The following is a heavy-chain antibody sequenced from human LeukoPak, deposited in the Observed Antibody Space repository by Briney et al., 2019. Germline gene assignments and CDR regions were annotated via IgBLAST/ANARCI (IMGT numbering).Heavy chain of an antibody. J-gene: IGHJ5*02. D-gene: IGHD6-19*01. CDR2: ISDSGGST. CDR1: GFTFSNYD. CDR3: AKDLSRAVAADWFDP. Sequence: PGGSLRLSCAASGFTFSNYDMSWVRQAPGKGLEWVSSISDSGGSTYYADSVKGRFTISRDNSTNTLYLQMTNLRAADTAVYYCAKDLSRAVAADWFDPWDQGSLVTVSS. V-gene: IGHV3-23*01.